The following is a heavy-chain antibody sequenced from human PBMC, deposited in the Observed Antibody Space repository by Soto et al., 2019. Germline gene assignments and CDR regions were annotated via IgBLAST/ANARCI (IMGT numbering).Heavy chain of an antibody. CDR2: ISYDGSNK. CDR1: GFTFSSYA. V-gene: IGHV3-30-3*01. D-gene: IGHD5-18*01. Sequence: QVQLLESGGGVVQPGRSLRLSCAASGFTFSSYAMHWVRQAPGKGLEWVAVISYDGSNKYYADSVKGRFTISRDNSKNTLYLQMNSLRAEDTAVYYCARGANGYYYQGAAFDIWGQGTMVTVSS. J-gene: IGHJ3*02. CDR3: ARGANGYYYQGAAFDI.